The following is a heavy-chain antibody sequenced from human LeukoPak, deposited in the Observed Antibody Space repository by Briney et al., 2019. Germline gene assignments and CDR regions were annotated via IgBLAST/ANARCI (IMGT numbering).Heavy chain of an antibody. V-gene: IGHV3-74*01. Sequence: GGSLRLSCAASGFSFNSYWMYWVRQVPGKGLVWVSRVNNDGTGTTYADSEKGRFTISRDNAKNTVYLQMNSLRDEDTAVYYCARGGPDHAFDIWGQGTMVTVSS. CDR2: VNNDGTGT. J-gene: IGHJ3*02. CDR3: ARGGPDHAFDI. D-gene: IGHD1-14*01. CDR1: GFSFNSYW.